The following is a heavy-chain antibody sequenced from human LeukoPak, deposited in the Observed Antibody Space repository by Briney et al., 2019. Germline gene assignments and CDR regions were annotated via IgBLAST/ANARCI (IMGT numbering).Heavy chain of an antibody. Sequence: SQTLSLTCTVSGGSISSGDYYWSWIRQPPGKGLEWIGYIYYSGCTYYNPSLKSRVTISVDTSKNQFSLKLSSVTAADTAVYYCARASSYSSSWPEIDYWGQGTLVTVSS. D-gene: IGHD6-13*01. J-gene: IGHJ4*02. CDR2: IYYSGCT. CDR3: ARASSYSSSWPEIDY. CDR1: GGSISSGDYY. V-gene: IGHV4-30-4*01.